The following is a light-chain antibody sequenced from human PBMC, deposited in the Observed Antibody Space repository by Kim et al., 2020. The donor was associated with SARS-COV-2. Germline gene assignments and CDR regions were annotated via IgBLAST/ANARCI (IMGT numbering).Light chain of an antibody. CDR2: GAS. CDR3: QQYGSSPET. CDR1: QSVSSSY. J-gene: IGKJ2*01. Sequence: EIVLTQSPGTLSLSPGERATLSCRASQSVSSSYLALYQQKPGQAPRLLIYGASSRATGIPDRFSGSGSGTDFTLTISRLEPEDFAVYYCQQYGSSPETFGQGTKLEI. V-gene: IGKV3-20*01.